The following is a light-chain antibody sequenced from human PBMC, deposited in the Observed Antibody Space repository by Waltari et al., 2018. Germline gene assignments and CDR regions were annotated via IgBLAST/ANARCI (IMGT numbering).Light chain of an antibody. J-gene: IGKJ1*01. CDR1: QSVGTN. Sequence: DIVMTQSPATLSVSPGERATLSCRASQSVGTNLAWYQQRPGQAPRPLLYGASGRATGIPARFSGSGSWTDFTLTINSLQPEDFALYYCQQYHNWPPWAFGQGTKVEIK. CDR2: GAS. V-gene: IGKV3-15*01. CDR3: QQYHNWPPWA.